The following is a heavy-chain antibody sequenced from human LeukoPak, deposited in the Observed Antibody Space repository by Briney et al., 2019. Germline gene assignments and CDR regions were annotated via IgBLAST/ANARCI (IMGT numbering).Heavy chain of an antibody. V-gene: IGHV4-34*01. CDR3: ARGGSRRWLQQGFDY. D-gene: IGHD5-24*01. Sequence: SETLSLTCAVYGGSFSGYYWSWIRQPPGKGLEWIGETNHSGSTNYNPSLKSRVTISVDTSKNQFSLKLSSVTAADTAVYYCARGGSRRWLQQGFDYWGQGTLVTVSS. CDR2: TNHSGST. CDR1: GGSFSGYY. J-gene: IGHJ4*02.